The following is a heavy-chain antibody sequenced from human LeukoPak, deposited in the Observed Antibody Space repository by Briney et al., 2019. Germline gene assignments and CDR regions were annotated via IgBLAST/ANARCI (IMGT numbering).Heavy chain of an antibody. D-gene: IGHD3-3*01. CDR3: ARDSYDFWSGYGD. CDR2: INHSGST. J-gene: IGHJ4*02. Sequence: KTSETLSLTCAVYGGSFSGYYWSWIRQPPGKGLEWIGEINHSGSTNYNPSLKSRVTISVDTSKKQFSLKLSSVTAADTAVYYCARDSYDFWSGYGDWGQGTMVTVSS. V-gene: IGHV4-34*01. CDR1: GGSFSGYY.